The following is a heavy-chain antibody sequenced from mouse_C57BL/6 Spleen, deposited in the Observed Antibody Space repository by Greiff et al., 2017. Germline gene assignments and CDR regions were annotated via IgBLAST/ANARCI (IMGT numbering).Heavy chain of an antibody. J-gene: IGHJ1*03. V-gene: IGHV3-6*01. D-gene: IGHD4-1*01. CDR2: ISYDGSN. Sequence: ESGPGLVKPSQSLSLTCSVTGYSITSGYYWNWIRQFPGNKLEWMGYISYDGSNNYNPSLKNRISITRDTSKNQFFLKLNSVTTEDTATYYCARGGSLGRGWYFDVWGTGTTVTVSS. CDR1: GYSITSGYY. CDR3: ARGGSLGRGWYFDV.